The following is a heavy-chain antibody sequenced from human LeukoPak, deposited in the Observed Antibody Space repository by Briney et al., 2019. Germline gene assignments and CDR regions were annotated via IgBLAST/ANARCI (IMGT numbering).Heavy chain of an antibody. CDR1: GFTFSSYA. D-gene: IGHD3-9*01. CDR3: AKDLMRYVDWLPPTSFDY. V-gene: IGHV3-23*01. J-gene: IGHJ4*02. Sequence: GGSLRLSCAASGFTFSSYAMSWVRQAPGKGLEWVSAISGSGGSTYYADSVKGRFTISRDNSKNTLYLQMNSLRAEDTAVYYCAKDLMRYVDWLPPTSFDYWGQGTLVTVSS. CDR2: ISGSGGST.